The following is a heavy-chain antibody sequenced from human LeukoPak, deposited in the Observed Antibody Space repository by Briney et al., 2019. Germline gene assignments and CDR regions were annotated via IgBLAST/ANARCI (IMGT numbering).Heavy chain of an antibody. CDR3: VRDGGRLNFGNGASFDY. D-gene: IGHD3-10*01. V-gene: IGHV3-20*04. CDR1: GFTFDDYG. J-gene: IGHJ4*02. Sequence: GGSLRLSCAASGFTFDDYGMSWVRQAPGKGLEWVSGINWNGGSTGYADSVKGRFTISRDNAKNTLYLQMNSLRAEDTAMYYCVRDGGRLNFGNGASFDYWGQGTLVTVSS. CDR2: INWNGGST.